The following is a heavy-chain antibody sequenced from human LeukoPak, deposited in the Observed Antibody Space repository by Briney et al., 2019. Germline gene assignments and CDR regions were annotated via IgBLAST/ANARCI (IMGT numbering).Heavy chain of an antibody. CDR2: IVVGSGNT. J-gene: IGHJ6*02. CDR1: GFTFTSSA. V-gene: IGHV1-58*02. Sequence: SVKVSCKASGFTFTSSAMQWVRQARGQRLEWIGWIVVGSGNTNYAQKFQERVTITRDMSTSTAYMELSSLRSEDTAVYYCARDRFVRSQFSGGSPLVSYYYYYGMDVWGQGTTVTVSS. CDR3: ARDRFVRSQFSGGSPLVSYYYYYGMDV. D-gene: IGHD2-15*01.